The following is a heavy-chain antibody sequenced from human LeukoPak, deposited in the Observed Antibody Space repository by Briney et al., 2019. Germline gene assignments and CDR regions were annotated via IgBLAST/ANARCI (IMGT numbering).Heavy chain of an antibody. CDR2: ISDSGSIT. Sequence: PGGSLRLSCAASGFAFSSQAMGWVRQAPGKGLEWVSVISDSGSITYYADSVKGRFTISRDNSKNTLYLQMNSLRAEDTAVYYCAKEYCTTTNCLGDWGLGTLVTVSS. J-gene: IGHJ4*02. V-gene: IGHV3-23*01. D-gene: IGHD2-2*01. CDR1: GFAFSSQA. CDR3: AKEYCTTTNCLGD.